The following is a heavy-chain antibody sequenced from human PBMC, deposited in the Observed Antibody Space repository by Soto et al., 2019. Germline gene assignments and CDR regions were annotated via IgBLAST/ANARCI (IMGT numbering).Heavy chain of an antibody. Sequence: QVQLVESGGGVVQPGGSLRLSCAASGFTFSSFGMHWVRQAPGKGLEWVAGIFFDGSREFYADSVKGRFSLSRDNSKNTMSLQMSSLRAEDTAVYYCARAGYCSVISCDRGDYDGLDVWGRGTRVTVSS. J-gene: IGHJ6*02. CDR2: IFFDGSRE. CDR3: ARAGYCSVISCDRGDYDGLDV. V-gene: IGHV3-30*03. CDR1: GFTFSSFG. D-gene: IGHD2-15*01.